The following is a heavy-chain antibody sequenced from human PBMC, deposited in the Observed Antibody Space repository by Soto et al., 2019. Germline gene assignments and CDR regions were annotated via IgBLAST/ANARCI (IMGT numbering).Heavy chain of an antibody. CDR2: IVVGSGNT. D-gene: IGHD2-21*02. CDR3: AADQYCGGDCYGDY. CDR1: GFTFFTSA. Sequence: SVKVSCKASGFTFFTSAVQWVRQPRGQRLEWIGWIVVGSGNTNYAQKFEERVTITRDMSTNAAYMELTSLRSEDTAVYYCAADQYCGGDCYGDYRG. V-gene: IGHV1-58*01. J-gene: IGHJ4*01.